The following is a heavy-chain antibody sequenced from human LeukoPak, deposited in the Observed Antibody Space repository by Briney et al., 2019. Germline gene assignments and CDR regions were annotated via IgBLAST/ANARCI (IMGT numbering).Heavy chain of an antibody. CDR2: IKHSGST. CDR3: ARVLYSGYLDY. V-gene: IGHV4-34*01. J-gene: IGHJ4*02. D-gene: IGHD1-26*01. Sequence: PSETLSLTCGLYAGFFKGYYGSWLRQPPERGLEWCGEIKHSGSTNYHPSLKSRVTISVDTSKNQFSLKLSYVTAADTAVYYCARVLYSGYLDYWGQGTLVTVSS. CDR1: AGFFKGYY.